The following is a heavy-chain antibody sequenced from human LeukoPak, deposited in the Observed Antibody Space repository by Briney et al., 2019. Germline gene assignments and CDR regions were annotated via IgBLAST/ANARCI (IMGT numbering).Heavy chain of an antibody. D-gene: IGHD2-15*01. CDR1: GFTFSHAW. J-gene: IGHJ5*02. Sequence: GGTLRLSCAASGFTFSHAWMTWVRQAPGKGLEWVGRITSKTDGGTTDYAAPVKGRFTISRDDSKNTLYLRINSLKIEDTAVYYCTTEDIVVVVGAYDPWGQGTLVTVSS. CDR2: ITSKTDGGTT. V-gene: IGHV3-15*01. CDR3: TTEDIVVVVGAYDP.